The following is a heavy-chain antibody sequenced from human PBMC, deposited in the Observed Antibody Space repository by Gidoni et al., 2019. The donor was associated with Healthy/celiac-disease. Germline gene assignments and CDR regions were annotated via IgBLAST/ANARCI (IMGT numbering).Heavy chain of an antibody. CDR3: ARSNVDIVATPDY. CDR2: IYSSGST. Sequence: QVQLQESGPGLVKPAPTLSLPCTVSGGSISSGGYYWSWIRQHPGKGLDWIGYIYSSGSTYYNPSLKSRVTISVDTSKNQFSLKLSSVTAAATAVYYCARSNVDIVATPDYWGQGTLVTVSS. D-gene: IGHD5-12*01. V-gene: IGHV4-31*03. J-gene: IGHJ4*02. CDR1: GGSISSGGYY.